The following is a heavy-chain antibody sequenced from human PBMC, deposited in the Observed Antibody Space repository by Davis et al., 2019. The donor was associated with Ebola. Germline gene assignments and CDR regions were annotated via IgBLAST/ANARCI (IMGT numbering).Heavy chain of an antibody. CDR1: GFTFTNYE. CDR3: ARESYYYGSGSSGYYGMDV. Sequence: GGSLRLSCAASGFTFTNYEMNWVRQAPGKGLEWVSHISTRGDTIYYADSVKGRFTISRDNAKNSLYLQMNSLRAEDTAVYYCARESYYYGSGSSGYYGMDVWGQGTTVTVSS. CDR2: ISTRGDTI. J-gene: IGHJ6*02. V-gene: IGHV3-48*03. D-gene: IGHD3-10*01.